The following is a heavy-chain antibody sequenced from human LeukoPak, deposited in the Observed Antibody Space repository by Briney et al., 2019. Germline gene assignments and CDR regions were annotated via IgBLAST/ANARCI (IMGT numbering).Heavy chain of an antibody. CDR2: MNPNSGNT. Sequence: ASVKVSCKASGYSFSSYDINWVRQATGQGLEWMGRMNPNSGNTGYAQKFQGRVTMTRNTSINTAYMELSGLISEDTAVYFFISQAEGRIRYFDYWGQGTLVTVSS. J-gene: IGHJ4*02. CDR3: ISQAEGRIRYFDY. D-gene: IGHD3-9*01. V-gene: IGHV1-8*01. CDR1: GYSFSSYD.